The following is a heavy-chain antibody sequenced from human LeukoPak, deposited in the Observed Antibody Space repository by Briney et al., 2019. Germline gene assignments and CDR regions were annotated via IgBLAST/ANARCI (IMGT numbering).Heavy chain of an antibody. V-gene: IGHV3-9*03. Sequence: GGSLRLSCAASGFTFDDYAMHWVRQAPGKGLEWVSGISWNSGSIGYEDSVKGRFTISRDNAKNSLYLQMNSLRAEDMALYYCAKGGGGGLDYWGQGTLVTVSS. D-gene: IGHD3-16*01. CDR1: GFTFDDYA. CDR2: ISWNSGSI. CDR3: AKGGGGGLDY. J-gene: IGHJ4*02.